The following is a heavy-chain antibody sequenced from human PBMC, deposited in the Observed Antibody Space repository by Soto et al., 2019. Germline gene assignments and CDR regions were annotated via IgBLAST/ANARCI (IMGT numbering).Heavy chain of an antibody. J-gene: IGHJ5*02. CDR2: IISSSTTI. V-gene: IGHV3-48*02. D-gene: IGHD2-8*01. CDR1: GFTFSSYS. Sequence: PGGSLRLSCAASGFTFSSYSMNWARQAPGKGLEWIAYIISSSTTIFYADSVKGRFTISRDNAKSSLYLQMNSLRDEDTAVYYCARDNGMAGSFDPWGQGTLVTVYS. CDR3: ARDNGMAGSFDP.